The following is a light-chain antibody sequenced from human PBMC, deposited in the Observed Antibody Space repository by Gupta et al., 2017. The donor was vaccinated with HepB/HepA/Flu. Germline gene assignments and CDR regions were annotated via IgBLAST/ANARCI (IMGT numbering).Light chain of an antibody. V-gene: IGLV1-51*02. CDR2: ENN. CDR1: SSNIGDNY. Sequence: QSVLPQTPSVSAAPGQTVTISCSGSSSNIGDNYVSWYQQLPGTAPKLLIYENNKRPSGIPDRFSGSKSGTSATLGITGLQSGDEADYYCGTWDSSLSTWVFGGGTKLTVL. CDR3: GTWDSSLSTWV. J-gene: IGLJ3*02.